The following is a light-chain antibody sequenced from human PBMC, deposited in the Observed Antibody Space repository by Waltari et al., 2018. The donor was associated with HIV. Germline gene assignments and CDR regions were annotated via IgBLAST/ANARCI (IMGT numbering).Light chain of an antibody. CDR2: RNN. CDR1: NSTIESNF. CDR3: AAWDDSLSGLV. V-gene: IGLV1-47*01. J-gene: IGLJ2*01. Sequence: QSVLTHAPSASGTPGQRVTIPCSATNSTIESNFVYWYQQVPGGAPKLLIYRNNQRPSGVPDRFSGSKSVTSASLAISGLRSEDEADYYCAAWDDSLSGLVFGGRTKLTVL.